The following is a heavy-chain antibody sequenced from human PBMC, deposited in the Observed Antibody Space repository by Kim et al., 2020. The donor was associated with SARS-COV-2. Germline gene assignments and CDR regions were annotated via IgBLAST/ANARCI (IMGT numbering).Heavy chain of an antibody. CDR1: GFTFSSYG. V-gene: IGHV3-33*05. D-gene: IGHD3-9*01. Sequence: GGSLRLSCAASGFTFSSYGMHWVRQAPGKGLEWVAVISYDGSNKYYADSVKGRFTISRDNSKNTLYLQMNSLRAEDTAVYYCARDYYDILTGWDYYYGM. CDR2: ISYDGSNK. CDR3: ARDYYDILTGWDYYYGM. J-gene: IGHJ6*01.